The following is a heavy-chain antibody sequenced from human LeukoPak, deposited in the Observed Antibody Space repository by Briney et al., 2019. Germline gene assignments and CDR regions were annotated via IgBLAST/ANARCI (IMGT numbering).Heavy chain of an antibody. J-gene: IGHJ4*02. D-gene: IGHD3-22*01. CDR2: ISWNSGSI. Sequence: GGSLRLSCAASGFTFDDYAMHWVRQAPGKGLEWVSGISWNSGSIGYADSVKGRFTISRDNAKNSLYLQMNSLRAEDTALYYCAKDPARYYYDSSGFDYWGQGTLVTVFS. CDR3: AKDPARYYYDSSGFDY. CDR1: GFTFDDYA. V-gene: IGHV3-9*01.